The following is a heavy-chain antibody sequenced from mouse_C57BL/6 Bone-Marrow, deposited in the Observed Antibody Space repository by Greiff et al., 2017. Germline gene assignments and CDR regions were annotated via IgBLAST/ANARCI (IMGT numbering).Heavy chain of an antibody. CDR2: IYPGSGST. Sequence: VQLQQPGAELVKPGASVKMSCKASGYTFTSYWITWVKQRPGQGLEWIGDIYPGSGSTNYNEKFKSKATLTVDTSSSTAYLQLSSLPSEDSAVYYCGRDYGNYWGQGTTLTVSA. V-gene: IGHV1-55*01. CDR1: GYTFTSYW. CDR3: GRDYGNY. D-gene: IGHD1-1*01. J-gene: IGHJ2*01.